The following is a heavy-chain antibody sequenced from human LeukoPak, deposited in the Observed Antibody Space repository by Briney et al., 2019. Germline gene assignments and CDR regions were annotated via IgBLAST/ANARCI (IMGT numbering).Heavy chain of an antibody. CDR1: GFTFEDYA. Sequence: PGRSLRLSCAASGFTFEDYAMHWVRQAPGKGLEWVSGISWNSGSIGYADSVKGRFTISRDNAKNSLYLQMNSLRAEDTALYYCAKDIGSGWFYGMDVWGQGATVTVSS. J-gene: IGHJ6*02. V-gene: IGHV3-9*01. D-gene: IGHD6-19*01. CDR3: AKDIGSGWFYGMDV. CDR2: ISWNSGSI.